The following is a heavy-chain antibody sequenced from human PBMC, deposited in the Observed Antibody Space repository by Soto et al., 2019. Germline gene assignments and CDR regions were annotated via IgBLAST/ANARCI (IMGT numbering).Heavy chain of an antibody. CDR1: GGAISSSSYH. D-gene: IGHD4-17*01. Sequence: PSETLSLTCTVPGGAISSSSYHWVWIRQPPGKGLEWIGQTYYSGSTHYSPSLESRVTISVDMSKNEFSLKMNSVTAADTAVYFCGGQDYGAKGYYFENWGQGALVTVSS. CDR3: GGQDYGAKGYYFEN. J-gene: IGHJ4*02. CDR2: TYYSGST. V-gene: IGHV4-39*01.